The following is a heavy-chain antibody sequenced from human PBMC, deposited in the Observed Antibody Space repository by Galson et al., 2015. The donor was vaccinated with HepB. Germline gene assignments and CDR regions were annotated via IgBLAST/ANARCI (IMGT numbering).Heavy chain of an antibody. D-gene: IGHD3-16*01. CDR2: INPSGSYA. CDR1: GFTFSDSF. Sequence: SLRLSCATSGFTFSDSFMSWIRQAPGKGLEWVSFINPSGSYAKYADSVKGRFTISRDNAENSVYLQMNSLRAEDTAIYYCAREYYAYPDHWGQGTQVTVSS. V-gene: IGHV3-11*06. J-gene: IGHJ5*02. CDR3: AREYYAYPDH.